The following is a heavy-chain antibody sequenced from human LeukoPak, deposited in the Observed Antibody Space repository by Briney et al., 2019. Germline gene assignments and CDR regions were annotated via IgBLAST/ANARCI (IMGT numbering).Heavy chain of an antibody. CDR2: ISGGGDRT. Sequence: GGTLRLSCTASGFTFSSFGMSWVRQAPGKGLEWVSGISGGGDRTYYADSVKGRFTISRDNSKNTMYLQMNSLNAEDTAVYYCAKDEVVPGYYYTDVWGRGTTVTISS. CDR1: GFTFSSFG. D-gene: IGHD2-2*01. CDR3: AKDEVVPGYYYTDV. V-gene: IGHV3-23*01. J-gene: IGHJ6*03.